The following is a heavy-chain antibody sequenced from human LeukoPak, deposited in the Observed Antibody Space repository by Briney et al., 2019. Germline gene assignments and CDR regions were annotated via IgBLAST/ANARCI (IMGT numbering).Heavy chain of an antibody. V-gene: IGHV3-7*01. D-gene: IGHD5-18*01. CDR3: ARSLWPEDY. Sequence: GGSLRLSCAASGFTFNNFWMSWVRQAPGKGLEWVANIKQDGSEKNYVDSVKGRFTISRDNAKTSLYLQMNSLRAEDTAVYYCARSLWPEDYWGQGNPGHRLL. CDR1: GFTFNNFW. CDR2: IKQDGSEK. J-gene: IGHJ4*02.